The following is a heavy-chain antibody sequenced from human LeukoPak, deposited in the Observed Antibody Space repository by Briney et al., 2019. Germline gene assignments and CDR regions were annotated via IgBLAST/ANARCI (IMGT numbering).Heavy chain of an antibody. V-gene: IGHV4-61*05. Sequence: KPSETLSLTCTVSGGSISSSSYYWGWIRQPPRKGLEWIGYIYYSGSTNYNPSLKSRVTISVDTSKNQFSLKLSSVTAADTAVYYCARAPGRYYYGSGSYYAPFDYWGQGTLVTVSS. CDR2: IYYSGST. J-gene: IGHJ4*02. CDR3: ARAPGRYYYGSGSYYAPFDY. D-gene: IGHD3-10*01. CDR1: GGSISSSSYY.